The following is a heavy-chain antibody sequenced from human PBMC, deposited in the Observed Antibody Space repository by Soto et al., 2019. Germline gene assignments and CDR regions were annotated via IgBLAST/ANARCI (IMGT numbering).Heavy chain of an antibody. J-gene: IGHJ4*02. CDR1: GFTFSDYY. D-gene: IGHD3-10*01. CDR3: AKVLSKNYYYPFDF. V-gene: IGHV3-11*05. Sequence: GGSLRLSCAASGFTFSDYYMSWIRQAPGKGLEWVSYISGGSSVTYYGDSVKGRFTISRDNAKKTLFLQLNRLSAEDTATYYCAKVLSKNYYYPFDFWGQGTQVTVSS. CDR2: ISGGSSVT.